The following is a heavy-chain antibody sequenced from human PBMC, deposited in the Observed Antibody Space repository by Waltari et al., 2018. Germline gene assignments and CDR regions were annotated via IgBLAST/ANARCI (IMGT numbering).Heavy chain of an antibody. Sequence: VQLVQSGAELKKPGESLRISCKASGYSVISYWIGWVGQMPGKGREWMGIIYPGDSDTRYSPSFQGQVIISADKSITTAYLQWSSLKASDTAIYYCARHVGGSWGYMDVWGQGTAVTVSS. V-gene: IGHV5-51*01. CDR2: IYPGDSDT. J-gene: IGHJ6*02. CDR1: GYSVISYW. CDR3: ARHVGGSWGYMDV. D-gene: IGHD3-3*01.